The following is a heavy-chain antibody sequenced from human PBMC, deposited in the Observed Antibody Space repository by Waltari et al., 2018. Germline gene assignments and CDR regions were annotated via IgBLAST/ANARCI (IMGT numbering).Heavy chain of an antibody. CDR1: GGTCSSYA. CDR3: ARDLGGSMNAFDI. CDR2: IIPIFGTA. V-gene: IGHV1-69*01. Sequence: QVQLVQSGAEVKKPGSSVMVSCKASGGTCSSYAIRWVGQAPGHGLEWTGGIIPIFGTANYAQKFQGRVTITADESTSTAYMELSSLRSEDTAVYYCARDLGGSMNAFDIWGQGTMVTVSS. J-gene: IGHJ3*02. D-gene: IGHD2-15*01.